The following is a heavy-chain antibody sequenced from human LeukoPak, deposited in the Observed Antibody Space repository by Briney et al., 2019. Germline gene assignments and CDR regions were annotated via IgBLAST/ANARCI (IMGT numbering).Heavy chain of an antibody. CDR3: TTALSTNRYKLCAY. D-gene: IGHD1-14*01. Sequence: GGSLRLSCAASGFTFSRYWMHWVRQAPGKGLMWVSRISPDGSTTLYAHSVKGRFTISRDNAKNTFYLQMNSLGAEDTAVYYCTTALSTNRYKLCAYCGQGTLVTV. CDR1: GFTFSRYW. CDR2: ISPDGSTT. J-gene: IGHJ4*02. V-gene: IGHV3-74*03.